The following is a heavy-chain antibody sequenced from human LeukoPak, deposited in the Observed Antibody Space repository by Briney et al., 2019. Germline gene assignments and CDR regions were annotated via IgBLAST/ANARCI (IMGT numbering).Heavy chain of an antibody. CDR2: IYPGDSDT. V-gene: IGHV5-51*01. CDR3: ARPARGYSSSLEY. D-gene: IGHD6-13*01. Sequence: GESLQISCKGSGYSFTNFWIGWVRQMPGKGLEWMGIIYPGDSDTRYSPSFQGQVTISADKSISTAYLQWSSLKASDTAMYYCARPARGYSSSLEYWGQGTLVTVSS. CDR1: GYSFTNFW. J-gene: IGHJ4*02.